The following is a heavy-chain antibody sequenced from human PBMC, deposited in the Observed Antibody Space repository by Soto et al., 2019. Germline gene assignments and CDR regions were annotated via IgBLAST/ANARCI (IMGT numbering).Heavy chain of an antibody. CDR3: AASCVGCGGFNSYGMDV. CDR1: GASISSGGYY. D-gene: IGHD2-21*01. V-gene: IGHV4-31*03. Sequence: QVQLQESGPGLVKPSQTLSLTCSVSGASISSGGYYWNWIRQHPGKGLEWIGYIYYSGTTYYNPSLNSRVTISVDTSKNHFSLKLSSVTAADTAVYYCAASCVGCGGFNSYGMDVWGQGTTVTVSS. J-gene: IGHJ6*02. CDR2: IYYSGTT.